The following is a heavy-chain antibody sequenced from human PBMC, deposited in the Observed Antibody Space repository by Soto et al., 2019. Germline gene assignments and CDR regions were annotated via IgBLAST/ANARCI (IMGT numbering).Heavy chain of an antibody. J-gene: IGHJ4*02. Sequence: PGGSLRLSCTASGFTFRSFAMHWVRQAPGKGLEWLALVSFDGRNKYYADSVKGRFTISRDNSNSTVFLQMTGLRSEDTGVYYCARPAGPFDYWGQGTLVTVS. CDR1: GFTFRSFA. CDR3: ARPAGPFDY. CDR2: VSFDGRNK. V-gene: IGHV3-30*04.